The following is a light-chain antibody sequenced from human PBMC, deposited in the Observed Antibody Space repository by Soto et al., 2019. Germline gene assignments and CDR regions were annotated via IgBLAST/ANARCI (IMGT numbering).Light chain of an antibody. J-gene: IGKJ1*01. CDR2: GAS. Sequence: ERVMTQYPATLSVSPGERATLSCRASQSVSSNLAWYQQKPGQAPRLLIYGASTRATDVPARFSGSGSGTEFTLTISSLQSEDFAVYYCQQYNNWPETFGQGTKVDI. CDR1: QSVSSN. V-gene: IGKV3-15*01. CDR3: QQYNNWPET.